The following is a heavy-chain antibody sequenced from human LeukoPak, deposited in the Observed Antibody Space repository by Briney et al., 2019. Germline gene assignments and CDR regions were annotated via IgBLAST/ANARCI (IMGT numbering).Heavy chain of an antibody. J-gene: IGHJ4*02. V-gene: IGHV3-30-3*01. CDR1: GFTFSSYA. Sequence: GGSLRLSCAASGFTFSSYAIHWVRQAPGKGLEWVAVISYDGSNKYYADSVKGRFTISRDNSKNTLYLQMNSLRAEDTAVYYCARDTYDSSGYYWALTLDYWGQGTLVTVSS. CDR2: ISYDGSNK. D-gene: IGHD3-22*01. CDR3: ARDTYDSSGYYWALTLDY.